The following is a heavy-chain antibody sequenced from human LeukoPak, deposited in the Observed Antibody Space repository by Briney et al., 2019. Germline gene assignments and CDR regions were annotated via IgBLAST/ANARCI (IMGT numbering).Heavy chain of an antibody. D-gene: IGHD5-24*01. CDR3: ASSGRWLQFPFDY. Sequence: GSLRLSCAASGFTVSSNYMSWVRQAPGKGLEWVSVIYSGGSTYYADSVKGRFTISRHNSKNTLYLQMNSLRAEDTAVYYCASSGRWLQFPFDYWGQGTLVTVSS. CDR2: IYSGGST. J-gene: IGHJ4*02. V-gene: IGHV3-53*04. CDR1: GFTVSSNY.